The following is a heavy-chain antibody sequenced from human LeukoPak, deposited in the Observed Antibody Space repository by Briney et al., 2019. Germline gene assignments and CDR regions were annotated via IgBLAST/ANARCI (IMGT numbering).Heavy chain of an antibody. V-gene: IGHV4-39*07. J-gene: IGHJ6*03. Sequence: TSETLSLTCTVSGGSISSRSYYWGWIRQPPGKGLEWIGSIYYSGSTYYNPSLKSRVTISVDTSKNQFSLKLSSVTAADTAVYYCARVPYYYYYMDVWGKGTTVTVSS. CDR3: ARVPYYYYYMDV. CDR2: IYYSGST. CDR1: GGSISSRSYY.